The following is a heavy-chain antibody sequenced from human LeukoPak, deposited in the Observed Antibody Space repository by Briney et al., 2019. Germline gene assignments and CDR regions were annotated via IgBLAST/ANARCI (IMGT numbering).Heavy chain of an antibody. CDR2: ISSNGGST. J-gene: IGHJ6*03. CDR1: GFTFSSYA. D-gene: IGHD5-18*01. CDR3: ARGTAMVTYYMDV. V-gene: IGHV3-64*01. Sequence: GGSLRLSCEVSGFTFSSYAMHWALQAPGNGLEYVSAISSNGGSTYYANSVKGRFTISRDNSKNTLYLQMGSLRAEDMAVYYCARGTAMVTYYMDVWGKGTTVTVSS.